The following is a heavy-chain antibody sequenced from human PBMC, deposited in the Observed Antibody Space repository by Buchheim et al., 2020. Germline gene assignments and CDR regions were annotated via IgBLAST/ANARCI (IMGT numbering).Heavy chain of an antibody. CDR1: GFTFSSYS. J-gene: IGHJ6*02. CDR3: ARDRDMTTVTHYYYYYAMDV. CDR2: ISISSNFI. D-gene: IGHD4-17*01. V-gene: IGHV3-21*01. Sequence: EVQLVESGGGLVKPGGSLRLSCAASGFTFSSYSMNWVRQAPGRGLEWVSSISISSNFIYYADSVRGRFTIPRDNAMNSLYLQMNSLRAEDTAVYYCARDRDMTTVTHYYYYYAMDVWGQGTT.